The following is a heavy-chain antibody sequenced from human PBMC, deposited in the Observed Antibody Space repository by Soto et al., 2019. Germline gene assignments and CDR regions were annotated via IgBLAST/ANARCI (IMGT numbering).Heavy chain of an antibody. Sequence: QVQLVESGGGVVQPGRSLRFSCAASGFTFSSYGMNWVRQAPGKGLEWVAVIWYDGSNKYYADSVKGRFTISRDNSKNTLYLQMNSLRAEDTAVYYCARDGVGATADYWGQGTLVTVSS. V-gene: IGHV3-33*01. J-gene: IGHJ4*02. D-gene: IGHD1-26*01. CDR2: IWYDGSNK. CDR3: ARDGVGATADY. CDR1: GFTFSSYG.